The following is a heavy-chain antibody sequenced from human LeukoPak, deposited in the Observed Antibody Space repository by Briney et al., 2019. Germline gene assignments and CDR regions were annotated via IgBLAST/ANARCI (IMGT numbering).Heavy chain of an antibody. J-gene: IGHJ4*02. D-gene: IGHD3-22*01. CDR2: INHSGST. CDR1: GGSFSGYY. Sequence: PSETLSLTCAVYGGSFSGYYWSWIRQPPGKGLEWNGEINHSGSTNYNPSLKSRVTISVDTSKNQFSLKLSSVTAADTAVYYCARGTRGYYDSSGYYYGCWGQGTLVTVSS. CDR3: ARGTRGYYDSSGYYYGC. V-gene: IGHV4-34*01.